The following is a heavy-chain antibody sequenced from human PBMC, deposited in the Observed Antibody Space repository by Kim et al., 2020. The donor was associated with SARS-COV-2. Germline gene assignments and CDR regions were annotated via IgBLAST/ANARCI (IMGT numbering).Heavy chain of an antibody. J-gene: IGHJ6*03. CDR3: ASGPYFYYMDV. CDR1: GFTVSDDW. CDR2: INLDGGEK. V-gene: IGHV3-7*01. Sequence: GGSLRLSCAASGFTVSDDWMNWVRQAPGKGLEWVANINLDGGEKEYVDSVKGRFTISTDNTKKSLYLQMNSLRVEDTAVYYCASGPYFYYMDVWGKRTTV.